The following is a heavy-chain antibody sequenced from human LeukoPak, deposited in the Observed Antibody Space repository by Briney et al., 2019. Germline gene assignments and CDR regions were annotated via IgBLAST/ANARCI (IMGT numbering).Heavy chain of an antibody. CDR3: ARRAYDSSGYYPGYFDY. CDR2: INPSGGST. D-gene: IGHD3-22*01. CDR1: GYTFTSYY. Sequence: GASVKVSCKASGYTFTSYYMHWVRHAPGQGLEWMGIINPSGGSTSYAQKFQGRVTMTRDTSTSTVYMELSSLRSEDTAVYYCARRAYDSSGYYPGYFDYWGQGTLVTVSS. J-gene: IGHJ4*02. V-gene: IGHV1-46*01.